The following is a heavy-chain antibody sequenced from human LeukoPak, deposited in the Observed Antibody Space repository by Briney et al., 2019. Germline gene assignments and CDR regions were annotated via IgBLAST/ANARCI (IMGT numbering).Heavy chain of an antibody. Sequence: ASVKVSCKASGGTFSSYAISWVRQAPGQGLEWMGGIIPIFGTANYAQKFQGRVTITTGESTSTAYMELSSLRSEDTAVYYCARDPTRYDAFDIWGQGTMVSVSS. D-gene: IGHD4-11*01. V-gene: IGHV1-69*05. CDR2: IIPIFGTA. CDR3: ARDPTRYDAFDI. J-gene: IGHJ3*02. CDR1: GGTFSSYA.